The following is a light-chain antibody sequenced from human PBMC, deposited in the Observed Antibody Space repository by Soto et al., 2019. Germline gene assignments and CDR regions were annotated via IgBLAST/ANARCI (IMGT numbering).Light chain of an antibody. CDR2: GTS. CDR1: QSVSSSS. J-gene: IGKJ1*01. V-gene: IGKV3-20*01. CDR3: QQYGSSPWT. Sequence: EIVLTQSPGTLSLSPGERATRSCRASQSVSSSSLAWYQQKPGRAPRLLIFGTSTRATGIPDRFSGSGSGTDFTLTVSGLEPEDFAVYYCQQYGSSPWTFGQGTKVEIK.